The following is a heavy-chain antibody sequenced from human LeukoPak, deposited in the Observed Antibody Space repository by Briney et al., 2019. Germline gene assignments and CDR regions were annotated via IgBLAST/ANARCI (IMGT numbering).Heavy chain of an antibody. CDR3: ARDRGSLYYDFWSNYFDY. D-gene: IGHD3-3*01. J-gene: IGHJ4*02. Sequence: SETLSLTCSVSGGSITNSSYYWGWIRQPPGKGLECIGSLFYSGITWNTYYNPSLQSRVTISVDTSKNQFSLRLSSVTAADTAVYYCARDRGSLYYDFWSNYFDYWGQGTLVTVSS. V-gene: IGHV4-39*07. CDR2: LFYSGIT. CDR1: GGSITNSSYY.